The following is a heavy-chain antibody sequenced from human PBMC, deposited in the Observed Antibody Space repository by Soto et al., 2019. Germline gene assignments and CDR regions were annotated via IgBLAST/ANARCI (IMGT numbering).Heavy chain of an antibody. CDR2: ISSSSNYI. Sequence: EVQLVESGGGLVKPGGSLRLSCAASGFTFSTSSLTWVRQAPGKGLEWVSSISSSSNYITYADSLRCRFTTSRDNAKNSLYLQMDSLRAEDTAVYYCAGDALIHGSAGDEDYWGQGTLVSVSS. CDR3: AGDALIHGSAGDEDY. V-gene: IGHV3-21*01. CDR1: GFTFSTSS. J-gene: IGHJ4*02. D-gene: IGHD2-15*01.